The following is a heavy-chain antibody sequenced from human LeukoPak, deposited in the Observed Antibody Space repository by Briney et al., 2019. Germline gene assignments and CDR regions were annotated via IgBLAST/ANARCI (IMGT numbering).Heavy chain of an antibody. CDR1: GYTFSNYH. V-gene: IGHV1-46*01. CDR3: ARDSGRPSAAYYFDY. J-gene: IGHJ4*02. CDR2: INPSGGST. Sequence: ASVKVSCTASGYTFSNYHMHWVRQAPGQGLEWMGIINPSGGSTTYAQKFQGRVTMTTDTSTGTVYIELSSLRSEDTAVYYCARDSGRPSAAYYFDYWGQGSLVTVSS. D-gene: IGHD1-1*01.